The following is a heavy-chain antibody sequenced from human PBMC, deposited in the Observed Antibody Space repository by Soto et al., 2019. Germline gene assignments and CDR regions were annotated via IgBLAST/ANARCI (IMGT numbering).Heavy chain of an antibody. CDR2: VYYTGST. D-gene: IGHD2-21*02. V-gene: IGHV4-30-4*01. CDR3: VRTAREGAVAPHWFDR. CDR1: GASIKSTDYY. Sequence: SETLSLTCTVSGASIKSTDYYWSWIRQAPGKGLEWIGYVYYTGSTYYNPSLMSRLTISVDTSKNQFSLKLTSVTAAETAVYYCVRTAREGAVAPHWFDRWGQGTQVTV. J-gene: IGHJ5*02.